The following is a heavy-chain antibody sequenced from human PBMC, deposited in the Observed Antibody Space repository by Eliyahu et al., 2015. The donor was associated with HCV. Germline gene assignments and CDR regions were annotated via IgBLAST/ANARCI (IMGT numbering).Heavy chain of an antibody. D-gene: IGHD5-12*01. CDR3: ARDWWGQTGYVGGFGY. CDR2: IKQDGSEK. J-gene: IGHJ4*02. V-gene: IGHV3-7*01. Sequence: VQLVESGGGLVQPGGSLRLSCAASGFTFRTYWMSWVRQAPGKGLEWVANIKQDGSEKYYEDSVKGRFTISRDNAKYSVYLQMSSLRVEDTAVYYCARDWWGQTGYVGGFGYWGQGTLVTVSS. CDR1: GFTFRTYW.